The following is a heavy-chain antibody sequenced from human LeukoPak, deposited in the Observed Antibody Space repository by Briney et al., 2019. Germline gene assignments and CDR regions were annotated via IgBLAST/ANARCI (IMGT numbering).Heavy chain of an antibody. V-gene: IGHV4-34*01. D-gene: IGHD6-19*01. CDR2: INHSGST. CDR3: ARGHSSCLPHYGMDV. CDR1: GGSLSGYY. J-gene: IGHJ6*02. Sequence: SQTLSLTCAVYGGSLSGYYWSWIRQPPGKGLGWSGEINHSGSTTYNPSLKRRVTISVDASNNQSSLKLSSVTAADAAVYYCARGHSSCLPHYGMDVWGQGTTVTVSS.